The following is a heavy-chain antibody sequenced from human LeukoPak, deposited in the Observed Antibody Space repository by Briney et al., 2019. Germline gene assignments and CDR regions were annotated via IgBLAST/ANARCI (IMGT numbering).Heavy chain of an antibody. V-gene: IGHV3-48*01. CDR1: GFTFSSYS. Sequence: GGSLRLSCAASGFTFSSYSMNWVRQAPGKGLEWVSYISSSSGTIYYADSVKGRFTISRDNAKNSLYLQTNSLRAEDTAVYYCARGDTAMVFDYWGQGTLVTVSS. D-gene: IGHD5-18*01. J-gene: IGHJ4*02. CDR3: ARGDTAMVFDY. CDR2: ISSSSGTI.